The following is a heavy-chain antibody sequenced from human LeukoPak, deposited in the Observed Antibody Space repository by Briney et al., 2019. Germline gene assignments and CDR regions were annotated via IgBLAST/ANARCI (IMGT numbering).Heavy chain of an antibody. J-gene: IGHJ5*02. Sequence: PSETLSLTCTVSGGSISSYYWSWIRQPPGKRLERIGYIYYSGSTNYNPSLKSRVTISVDTSKNQFSLKLSSVTAADTAVYYCARHMVRGVIVFDPWGQGTLVTVSS. CDR2: IYYSGST. D-gene: IGHD3-10*01. V-gene: IGHV4-59*01. CDR3: ARHMVRGVIVFDP. CDR1: GGSISSYY.